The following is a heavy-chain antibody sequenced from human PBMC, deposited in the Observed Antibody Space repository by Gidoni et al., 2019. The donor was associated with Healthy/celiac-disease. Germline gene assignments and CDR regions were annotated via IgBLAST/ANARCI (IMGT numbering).Heavy chain of an antibody. CDR3: AKYQRWYYDSSGYFRAFDI. V-gene: IGHV3-23*01. J-gene: IGHJ3*02. CDR2: ISGSGGST. D-gene: IGHD3-22*01. CDR1: GFPFTCFA. Sequence: EVQLLESGGGLVQPGGSLRRSCAAAGFPFTCFALRWVRQAPGKGLEWVSAISGSGGSTYYADSVKGRFTISRDNSKNTLYLQMNSLRAEDTAVYYCAKYQRWYYDSSGYFRAFDIWGQGTMVTVSS.